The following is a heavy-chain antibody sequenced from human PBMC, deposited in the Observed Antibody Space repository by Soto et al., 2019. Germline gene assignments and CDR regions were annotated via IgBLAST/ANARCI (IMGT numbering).Heavy chain of an antibody. D-gene: IGHD6-19*01. Sequence: EVQLVESGGGLVKPGGSVRLSCAASGFSFSSHSMNWVRQAPGKGLEWVSSISRSSSHIFYADSVRGRFTISRDNAKNSLYLQVNSLRAEDTAVYYCARDSETLAVAGTRSDYRGQGALVTVSS. CDR1: GFSFSSHS. J-gene: IGHJ4*02. V-gene: IGHV3-21*01. CDR2: ISRSSSHI. CDR3: ARDSETLAVAGTRSDY.